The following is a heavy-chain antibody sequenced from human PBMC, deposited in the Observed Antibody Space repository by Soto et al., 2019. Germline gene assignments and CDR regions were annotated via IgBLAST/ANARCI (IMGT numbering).Heavy chain of an antibody. Sequence: EVQLLESGGKLVQPGGSLTLSCAASGFTFSTYAMAWVRQAPGKGLEWVSGVSASGLNTDYADPVKGRFYISRDNSKNTVSLLLNRLRAGDTAFACCAKDRPRRDSGFVFEYWGQGTPVTVSS. D-gene: IGHD3-10*01. CDR1: GFTFSTYA. J-gene: IGHJ4*02. V-gene: IGHV3-23*01. CDR3: AKDRPRRDSGFVFEY. CDR2: VSASGLNT.